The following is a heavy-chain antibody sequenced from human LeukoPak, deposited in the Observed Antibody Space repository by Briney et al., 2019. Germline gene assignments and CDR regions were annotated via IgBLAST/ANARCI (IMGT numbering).Heavy chain of an antibody. V-gene: IGHV1-2*02. Sequence: GASVTVSCKASGYTFTGYYMHWVRQAPGQGLEWMGWINPNSGGTNYAQKFQGRVTITRDTSTSTVYMELSSLRSGDTAVYYCARVYCGGGSCYSRGLIDSWGQGTLVTVSS. CDR2: INPNSGGT. D-gene: IGHD2-15*01. CDR3: ARVYCGGGSCYSRGLIDS. CDR1: GYTFTGYY. J-gene: IGHJ4*02.